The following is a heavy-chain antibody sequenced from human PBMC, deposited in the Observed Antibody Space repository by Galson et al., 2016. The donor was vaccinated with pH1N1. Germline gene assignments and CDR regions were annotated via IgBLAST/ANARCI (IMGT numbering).Heavy chain of an antibody. Sequence: SLRLSCAASGFTFSNAWMRWVRQAPGKGLEWVGRIKRNADGGTTDYTAPVKGRFTISRDDSENTLHLQMNSLKTEDTAVYYCSTSITDGRNDALDFWGQGTMVTVSS. D-gene: IGHD1-14*01. CDR3: STSITDGRNDALDF. CDR2: IKRNADGGTT. V-gene: IGHV3-15*01. CDR1: GFTFSNAW. J-gene: IGHJ3*01.